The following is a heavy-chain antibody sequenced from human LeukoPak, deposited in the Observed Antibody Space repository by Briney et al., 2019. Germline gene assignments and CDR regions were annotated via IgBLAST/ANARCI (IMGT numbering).Heavy chain of an antibody. D-gene: IGHD3-9*01. CDR3: ARHNGFDRGYYYYMDV. CDR1: GGFINSYY. V-gene: IGHV4-4*07. J-gene: IGHJ6*03. CDR2: VYTSWIT. Sequence: SETLSLTCTVSGGFINSYYWSWIRQPAGQGLDLIRRVYTSWITNNNPSLKSRITMSVDTSKNQFSLKQTSVTAAETAVYYCARHNGFDRGYYYYMDVWGKGTMVTVSS.